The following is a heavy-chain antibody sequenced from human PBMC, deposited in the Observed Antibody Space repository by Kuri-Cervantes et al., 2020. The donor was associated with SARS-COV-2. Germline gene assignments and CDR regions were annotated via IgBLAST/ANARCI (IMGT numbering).Heavy chain of an antibody. V-gene: IGHV3-30-3*01. Sequence: GGSLRLSCAASGFTFSSYAMHWVRQAPGKGLEWVAVISYDGSNKYYADSVKGRFTISRDNSKNTLYLQMNSLRAEDTAVYYCAKDRYDILTGYRSWFDPWGQGTLVTVSS. CDR1: GFTFSSYA. CDR3: AKDRYDILTGYRSWFDP. J-gene: IGHJ5*02. CDR2: ISYDGSNK. D-gene: IGHD3-9*01.